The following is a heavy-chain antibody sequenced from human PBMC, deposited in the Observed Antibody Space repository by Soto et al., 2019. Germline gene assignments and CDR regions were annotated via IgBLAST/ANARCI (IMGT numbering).Heavy chain of an antibody. J-gene: IGHJ4*02. V-gene: IGHV4-59*01. D-gene: IGHD2-2*03. CDR2: IYYNGST. CDR1: GGSFSGYY. Sequence: SETLSLTCAVHGGSFSGYYWDWIRQPPGKGLEWIGNIYYNGSTNYNPSLKSRVTISVDKSKNHFSLKLISVTTADTAVYFCAREGNLGRWIQPLDSWGQGTLVTVSS. CDR3: AREGNLGRWIQPLDS.